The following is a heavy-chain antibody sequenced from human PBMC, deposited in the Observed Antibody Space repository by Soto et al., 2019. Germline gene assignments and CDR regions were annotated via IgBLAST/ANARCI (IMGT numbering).Heavy chain of an antibody. V-gene: IGHV4-34*01. CDR1: GGSFSGYY. D-gene: IGHD3-22*01. CDR3: ARGGYYDSSGYPFDY. CDR2: INHSGST. Sequence: SETLSLTXAVYGGSFSGYYWSWIRQPPGKGLEWIGEINHSGSTNYNPSLKSRVTISVDTSKNQFSLKLSSVTAADTAVYYCARGGYYDSSGYPFDYWGQGTLVTVSS. J-gene: IGHJ4*02.